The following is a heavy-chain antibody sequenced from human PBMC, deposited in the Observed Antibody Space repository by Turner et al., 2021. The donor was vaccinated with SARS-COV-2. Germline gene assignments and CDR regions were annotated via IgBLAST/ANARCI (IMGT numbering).Heavy chain of an antibody. J-gene: IGHJ6*02. Sequence: VQLVESGGGVVQPGRSLRLSCAASGFTFSSYGMHWVRQAPGKGLEWVANIKEDGSEKYYVDSVKGRFTISRDNAKNSLYLQMNSLRAEDTAVYYCARSSVDSGYEDDYYYYYGMDVWGQGTTVTVSS. V-gene: IGHV3-7*03. CDR2: IKEDGSEK. CDR3: ARSSVDSGYEDDYYYYYGMDV. CDR1: GFTFSSYG. D-gene: IGHD5-12*01.